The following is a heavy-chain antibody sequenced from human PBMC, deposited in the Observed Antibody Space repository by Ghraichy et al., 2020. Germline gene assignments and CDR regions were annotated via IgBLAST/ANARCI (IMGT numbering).Heavy chain of an antibody. D-gene: IGHD5-12*01. CDR2: IYYSGST. Sequence: SETLSLTCTVSGGSISSSSYYWGWIRQPPGKGLEWIGSIYYSGSTYYNPSLKSRVTISVDTSKNQFSLKLSSVTAAYTAVYYCSSGYDFRYYGMDVWGQGTTVTVSS. CDR3: SSGYDFRYYGMDV. V-gene: IGHV4-39*01. J-gene: IGHJ6*02. CDR1: GGSISSSSYY.